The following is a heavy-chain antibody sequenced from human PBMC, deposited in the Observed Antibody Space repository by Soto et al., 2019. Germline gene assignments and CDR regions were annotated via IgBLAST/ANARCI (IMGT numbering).Heavy chain of an antibody. CDR1: GFTFNTYF. Sequence: QLLESGGGLVQPGGSLRLACTASGFTFNTYFMSWVRQAPGEGLEWISAISGGGGTKYYAASVKGRFTISRDNSNNTLYLQMNSLRADDTAVYYCDKSLTASNFRLDVWGNGTRVTVSS. D-gene: IGHD7-27*01. CDR2: ISGGGGTK. J-gene: IGHJ6*04. V-gene: IGHV3-23*01. CDR3: DKSLTASNFRLDV.